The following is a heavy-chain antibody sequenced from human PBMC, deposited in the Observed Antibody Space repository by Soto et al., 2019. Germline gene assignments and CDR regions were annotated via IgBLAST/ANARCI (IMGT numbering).Heavy chain of an antibody. CDR3: ARRAATSNYYYFMDV. CDR2: VFYSGSS. D-gene: IGHD6-25*01. V-gene: IGHV4-59*08. J-gene: IGHJ6*03. Sequence: LSLTCTVSGASISNSYWTWIRQPPGKGLEWIGYVFYSGSSNYNPSLKGRVTISLDTSKNGFSLKLRSVTAADTAVYYCARRAATSNYYYFMDVWGRGTTVTVSS. CDR1: GASISNSY.